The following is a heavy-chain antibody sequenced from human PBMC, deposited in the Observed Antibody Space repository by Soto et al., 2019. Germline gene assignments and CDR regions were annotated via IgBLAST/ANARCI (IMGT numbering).Heavy chain of an antibody. CDR2: ISYDESNK. D-gene: IGHD3-22*01. CDR3: VKDRREFEYYYGSCYYSPLDC. J-gene: IGHJ4*02. Sequence: GGSLRLSCAAFGFTFSSYGMHCVRQAPGKGQELVAVISYDESNKYYADSVKGRLTISRDNSKNTLYLQMKSLSAEDSAMYYCVKDRREFEYYYGSCYYSPLDCWGQGTGVTVSS. CDR1: GFTFSSYG. V-gene: IGHV3-30*18.